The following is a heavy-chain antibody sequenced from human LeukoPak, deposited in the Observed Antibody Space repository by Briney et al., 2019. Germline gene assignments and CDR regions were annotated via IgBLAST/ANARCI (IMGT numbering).Heavy chain of an antibody. CDR3: AKDMSLGYCSSTSCYTFDY. J-gene: IGHJ4*02. CDR1: GFTFDDYA. Sequence: QPGGSLRLSCAASGFTFDDYAMHWVRQASGKGLEWVSLISWDGGSTYYADSVKGRFTISRDNSKNSLYLQMNSLRAEDTALYYCAKDMSLGYCSSTSCYTFDYWGQGTLVTVSS. D-gene: IGHD2-2*02. V-gene: IGHV3-43D*03. CDR2: ISWDGGST.